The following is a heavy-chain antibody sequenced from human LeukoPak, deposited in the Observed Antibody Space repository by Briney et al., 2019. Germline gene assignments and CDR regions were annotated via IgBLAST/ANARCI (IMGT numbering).Heavy chain of an antibody. Sequence: GGSLRLSCAASGFTFSSYWMHWVRQAPGKGLEWVSSISGSGDGTYYADSVRGRFTISRDNSKNTLYLQMNSLRAEDTAIYYCANKPAGFDPWGQGTLVTVSS. D-gene: IGHD1-14*01. CDR3: ANKPAGFDP. J-gene: IGHJ5*02. CDR1: GFTFSSYW. CDR2: ISGSGDGT. V-gene: IGHV3-23*01.